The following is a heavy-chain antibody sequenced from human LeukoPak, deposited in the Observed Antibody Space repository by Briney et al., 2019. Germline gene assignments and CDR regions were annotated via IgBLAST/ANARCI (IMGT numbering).Heavy chain of an antibody. D-gene: IGHD6-19*01. V-gene: IGHV3-66*01. CDR3: AREEGSSGWPFDY. CDR2: IYSGGST. Sequence: PGGSLRLSCAASGFTVSSNYMSWVRQAPGEGLEWVSVIYSGGSTYYADSVKGRFTISRDNSKNTLYLQMNSLRAEDTAVYYCAREEGSSGWPFDYWGQETLVTVSS. CDR1: GFTVSSNY. J-gene: IGHJ4*02.